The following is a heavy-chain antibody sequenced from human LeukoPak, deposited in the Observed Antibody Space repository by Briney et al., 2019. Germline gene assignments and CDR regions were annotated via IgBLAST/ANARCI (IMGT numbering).Heavy chain of an antibody. J-gene: IGHJ4*02. Sequence: KTSQTLSLTCTVSAGSISSGGYYWSWIRQHPGNGLGWIGYIYYSGSTYYNPSLKSRVTISVDTSKNQFSLKLSSVTAADTAVYYCASVDSSGYYYSNGPFDYWGQGTLVTVSS. CDR3: ASVDSSGYYYSNGPFDY. D-gene: IGHD3-22*01. V-gene: IGHV4-31*03. CDR1: AGSISSGGYY. CDR2: IYYSGST.